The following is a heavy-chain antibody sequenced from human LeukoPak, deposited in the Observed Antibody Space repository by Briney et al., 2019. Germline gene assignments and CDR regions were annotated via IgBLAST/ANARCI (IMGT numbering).Heavy chain of an antibody. V-gene: IGHV4-59*01. J-gene: IGHJ5*02. CDR3: ARIVGATRRWFDP. D-gene: IGHD1-26*01. Sequence: PSETLSLTCTVSGGSISSYYWSWIRQPPGKGLEWIGYIYYSGSTNYNPSLKSRVTISVDTSKNQFSLKLSSVTAADTAVYYCARIVGATRRWFDPWGQGTLVTVSS. CDR2: IYYSGST. CDR1: GGSISSYY.